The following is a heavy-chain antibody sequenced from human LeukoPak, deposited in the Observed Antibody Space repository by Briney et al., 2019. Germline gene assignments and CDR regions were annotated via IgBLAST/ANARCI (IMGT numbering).Heavy chain of an antibody. CDR1: GYTFTSYY. V-gene: IGHV1-46*01. D-gene: IGHD3-22*01. CDR2: INPSGGST. CDR3: ARARYYYDSSGYSLYYFDY. J-gene: IGHJ4*02. Sequence: ASVKVSCKASGYTFTSYYMHWVRQAPGQGLEWMGIINPSGGSTSYAQKFQGRVTMTTDTSTSTAYMELRSLRSDDTAVYYCARARYYYDSSGYSLYYFDYWGQGTLVTVSS.